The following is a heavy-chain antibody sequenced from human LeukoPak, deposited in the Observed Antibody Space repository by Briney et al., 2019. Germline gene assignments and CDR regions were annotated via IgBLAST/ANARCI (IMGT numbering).Heavy chain of an antibody. Sequence: SETLSLTCTGSAGSISRTSYNWGWIRQPPGKGLEWIGNIFYSGNSYYNPSLKSRVTMSVDTSKNQFSLKLSSVTAADTAVYYCARIRRRTPPRDYSSSWYEFDPWGQGTLVTVSS. D-gene: IGHD6-13*01. CDR1: AGSISRTSYN. J-gene: IGHJ5*02. CDR2: IFYSGNS. CDR3: ARIRRRTPPRDYSSSWYEFDP. V-gene: IGHV4-39*07.